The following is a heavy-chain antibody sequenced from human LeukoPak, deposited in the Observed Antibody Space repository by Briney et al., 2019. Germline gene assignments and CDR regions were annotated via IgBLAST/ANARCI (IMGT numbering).Heavy chain of an antibody. V-gene: IGHV3-21*01. CDR2: ISSSSSYI. CDR3: ARDASYGDYAVGY. Sequence: GGFLRLSCAASGFTFSSYSMNWVRQAAGKGLEWVSSISSSSSYIYYADSVKGRFTISRDNAKNSLYLQMNSLRAEDTAVYYCARDASYGDYAVGYWGQGTLVTVSS. D-gene: IGHD4-17*01. CDR1: GFTFSSYS. J-gene: IGHJ4*02.